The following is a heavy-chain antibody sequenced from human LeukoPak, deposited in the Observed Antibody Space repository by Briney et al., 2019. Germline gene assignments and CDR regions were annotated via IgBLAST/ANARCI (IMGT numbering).Heavy chain of an antibody. D-gene: IGHD2-2*01. J-gene: IGHJ3*02. CDR3: ARLGYCSSTSCLIAFDI. V-gene: IGHV4-59*01. Sequence: SETLSLACTVSGGSINDFYWNWIRQPPGKGLEWIGYIYSSGTTNYNPSLKSRVTMSVDTSENRFSLNLTSVTAADTAVYYCARLGYCSSTSCLIAFDIWGQGTMVTVSS. CDR2: IYSSGTT. CDR1: GGSINDFY.